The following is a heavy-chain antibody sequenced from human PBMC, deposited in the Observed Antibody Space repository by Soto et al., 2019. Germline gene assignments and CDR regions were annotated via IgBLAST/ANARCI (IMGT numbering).Heavy chain of an antibody. Sequence: NPSETLSLTCAVYGGSFSGHSWTWIRQSPGKGREWIGDINHSGRVNYSPSLKSRVTISLDTSKNQFSLTLSAVTAADTAMYYCSTRAYDTNGYYRFDPWGQGTLVTVSS. D-gene: IGHD3-22*01. CDR1: GGSFSGHS. J-gene: IGHJ5*01. CDR2: INHSGRV. CDR3: STRAYDTNGYYRFDP. V-gene: IGHV4-34*01.